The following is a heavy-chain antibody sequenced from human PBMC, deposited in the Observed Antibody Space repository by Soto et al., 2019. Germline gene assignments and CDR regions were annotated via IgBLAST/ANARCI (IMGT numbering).Heavy chain of an antibody. CDR1: GYTLTNYA. CDR3: ARDSPPVDY. V-gene: IGHV1-18*01. J-gene: IGHJ4*02. Sequence: QVQLVQSGAEVKKPGASVKVSFKASGYTLTNYAISWVRQAPGQGLEWMGWISAYNGNTNYAQKLRGRVTMTTDTSTSTADMELRSLRSDDTAVYYCARDSPPVDYWGQGTLVTVSS. CDR2: ISAYNGNT.